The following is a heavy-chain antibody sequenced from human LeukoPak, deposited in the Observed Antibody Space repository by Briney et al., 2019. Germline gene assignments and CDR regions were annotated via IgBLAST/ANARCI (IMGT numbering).Heavy chain of an antibody. D-gene: IGHD4-17*01. CDR3: ARVTTVTTIDY. CDR2: ISSSSTI. V-gene: IGHV3-48*04. J-gene: IGHJ4*02. Sequence: PGGSLRLSCAASGFTFSSYSMNWVRQAPGKGLEWVSYISSSSTIYYADSVKGRFTISGDNAKNSLYLQMNSLRAEDTAVYYCARVTTVTTIDYWGQGTLVTVSS. CDR1: GFTFSSYS.